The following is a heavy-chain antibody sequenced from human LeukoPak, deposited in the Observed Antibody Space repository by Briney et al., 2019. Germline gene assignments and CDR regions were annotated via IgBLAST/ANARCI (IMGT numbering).Heavy chain of an antibody. J-gene: IGHJ3*02. CDR2: IYYSGST. D-gene: IGHD1-26*01. V-gene: IGHV4-30-4*01. CDR3: ARMGLVGALRNAFDI. Sequence: PSETLSLTCTVSGGSISSGDYYWSWIRQPPGKGLEWIGYIYYSGSTYYNPSLKSRVTISVDTSKNQFSLKLSSVTAADTAVYYCARMGLVGALRNAFDIWGQGTMVTVSS. CDR1: GGSISSGDYY.